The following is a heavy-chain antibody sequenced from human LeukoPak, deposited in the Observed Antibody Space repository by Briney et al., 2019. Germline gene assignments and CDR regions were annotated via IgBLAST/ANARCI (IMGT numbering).Heavy chain of an antibody. CDR1: GFTFSSYS. D-gene: IGHD6-13*01. CDR3: AGDPPAAAGTRSVLDY. Sequence: GGSLRLSCAASGFTFSSYSMNWVRQAPGKGLEWVASISSSSSYIYYADSVKGRFTISRDNAKNSLYLQMNSLRAEDTAVYYCAGDPPAAAGTRSVLDYWGQGTLVTVSS. V-gene: IGHV3-21*01. CDR2: ISSSSSYI. J-gene: IGHJ4*02.